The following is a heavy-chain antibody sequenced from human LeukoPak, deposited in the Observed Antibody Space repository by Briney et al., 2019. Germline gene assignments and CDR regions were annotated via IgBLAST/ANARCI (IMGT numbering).Heavy chain of an antibody. Sequence: TPSQTLSLTCSVSGSSINSGGNYRHWIRQLPGKGLEWIGYIYDGGNTDYNPSLTGRVTMSVDASKNQFSLNMTSVTAADTALYYCATGRSKTVDNWGQGTLVTVSS. CDR2: IYDGGNT. D-gene: IGHD1-26*01. J-gene: IGHJ4*02. CDR3: ATGRSKTVDN. CDR1: GSSINSGGNY. V-gene: IGHV4-31*03.